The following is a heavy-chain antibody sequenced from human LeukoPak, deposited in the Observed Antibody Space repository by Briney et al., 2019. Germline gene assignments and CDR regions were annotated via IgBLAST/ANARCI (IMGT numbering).Heavy chain of an antibody. J-gene: IGHJ4*02. CDR2: ISGDGGST. D-gene: IGHD6-19*01. CDR3: AKPSGWLIDY. V-gene: IGHV3-43*02. Sequence: GGSLRLSCAASGFTFDDYAMHWGRQAPGKGLEWVSLISGDGGSTYYADSVKGRFTISRDNSKNSLYLQMNSLRPEDSALYYCAKPSGWLIDYWGQGTLVTVSS. CDR1: GFTFDDYA.